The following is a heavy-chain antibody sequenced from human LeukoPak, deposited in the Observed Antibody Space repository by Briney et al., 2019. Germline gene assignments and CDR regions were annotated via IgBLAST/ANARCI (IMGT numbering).Heavy chain of an antibody. D-gene: IGHD6-13*01. Sequence: SETLSLTCAVYGGSFSGYYWSWIRQPPGKGLEWIGEINHSGSTNYNPSLKSRVTISVDTSKNQFSLKLSSVTAADTAVYYCARRIAAAGKGGDYWGQGTLVTVSS. CDR2: INHSGST. V-gene: IGHV4-34*01. J-gene: IGHJ4*02. CDR3: ARRIAAAGKGGDY. CDR1: GGSFSGYY.